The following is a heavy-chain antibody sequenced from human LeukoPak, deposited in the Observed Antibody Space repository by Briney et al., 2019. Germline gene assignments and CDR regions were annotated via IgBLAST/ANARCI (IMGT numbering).Heavy chain of an antibody. Sequence: SETLSLTCTVSAGSINTYFWTWVRQPAGKGLEWIGRISGSGTAYYNPSLESRVTISLDTANNQPFLRMTSVSAADTAVYYCARGTELTRTSGHYSFDYWGQGTLVSVSS. D-gene: IGHD1-7*01. CDR3: ARGTELTRTSGHYSFDY. V-gene: IGHV4-4*07. CDR2: ISGSGTA. J-gene: IGHJ4*02. CDR1: AGSINTYF.